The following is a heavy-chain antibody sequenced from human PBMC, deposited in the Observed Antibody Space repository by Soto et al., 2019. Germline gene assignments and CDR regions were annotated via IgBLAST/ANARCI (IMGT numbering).Heavy chain of an antibody. CDR3: ARGQGRWSGYDAYYYYYMDV. D-gene: IGHD3-3*01. V-gene: IGHV4-39*07. CDR1: GGSISSSSYY. Sequence: SETLSLTCTVSGGSISSSSYYWGWIRQPPGKGLEWIGSIYYSGSTYYNPSLKSRVTISVDTSKNQFSLKLSSVTAADTAVYYCARGQGRWSGYDAYYYYYMDVWGKGTTVTVSS. J-gene: IGHJ6*03. CDR2: IYYSGST.